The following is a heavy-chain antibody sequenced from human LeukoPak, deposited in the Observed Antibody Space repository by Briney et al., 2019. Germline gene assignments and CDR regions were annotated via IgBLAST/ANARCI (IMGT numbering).Heavy chain of an antibody. CDR3: ARGTYTYAEGWFDS. D-gene: IGHD5-18*01. J-gene: IGHJ5*01. Sequence: SQTLSLTCTVSGGSISSGGYYWSWIRQHPGKGLEWIGYIYYSARTYYNPSLKSRVTISVDTSKNQFSLKLSSVTAADTAVYYCARGTYTYAEGWFDSWGQGTLVTVSS. CDR2: IYYSART. V-gene: IGHV4-31*03. CDR1: GGSISSGGYY.